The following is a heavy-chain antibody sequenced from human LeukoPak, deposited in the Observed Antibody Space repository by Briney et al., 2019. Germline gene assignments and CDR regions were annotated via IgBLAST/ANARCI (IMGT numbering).Heavy chain of an antibody. J-gene: IGHJ3*02. CDR1: GGSISSGGYY. CDR3: AREIAVAGRAFDI. D-gene: IGHD6-19*01. CDR2: IYTSEST. V-gene: IGHV4-61*02. Sequence: PSETLSLTCTVSGGSISSGGYYWSWIRQPAGKGLEWIGRIYTSESTNYNPSLKSRVTMSVDTSKNQFSLKLSSVTAADTAVYYCAREIAVAGRAFDIWGQGTMVTVSS.